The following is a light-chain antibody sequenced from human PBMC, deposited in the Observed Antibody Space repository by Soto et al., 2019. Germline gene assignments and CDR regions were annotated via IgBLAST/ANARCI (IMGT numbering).Light chain of an antibody. J-gene: IGLJ2*01. V-gene: IGLV2-14*01. CDR3: SSYTSVTTLVV. Sequence: QSALTQPASVSGSPGQSITISCTGTSSDVGYYNYVSWYQQHPGKAPKLIIYEVSNRPSGVSNRFSGSKSGNTASLTISGLKAEDEADYCCSSYTSVTTLVVFGGGTKLTVL. CDR1: SSDVGYYNY. CDR2: EVS.